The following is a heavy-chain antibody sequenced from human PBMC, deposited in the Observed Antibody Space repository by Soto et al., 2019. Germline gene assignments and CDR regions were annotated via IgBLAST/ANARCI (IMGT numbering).Heavy chain of an antibody. CDR3: ARAYYFGSGTSYTLYY. CDR1: GFTFSNYG. J-gene: IGHJ4*02. D-gene: IGHD3-10*01. Sequence: VGSLRLSCAASGFTFSNYGVHWVRQAPGKGLEWVAVISDDGVSKYYADSVQGRFTISRDNSESVVLLQMNSLRPDDTALYFCARAYYFGSGTSYTLYYWGQGTQVTVSS. V-gene: IGHV3-30*03. CDR2: ISDDGVSK.